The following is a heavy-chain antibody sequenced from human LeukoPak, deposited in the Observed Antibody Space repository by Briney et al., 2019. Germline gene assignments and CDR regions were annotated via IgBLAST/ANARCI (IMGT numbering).Heavy chain of an antibody. CDR1: GFTVSSNY. CDR3: AREDPMIRGVFDY. CDR2: IYRGGLT. Sequence: GGSLRLSCAASGFTVSSNYMSWVRQAPGRGLEWVSVIYRGGLTDYAGSVKGRFTISRDNSKNTLYLQMNNLRAEDTAVYYCAREDPMIRGVFDYWGQGPLVTVSS. D-gene: IGHD3-10*01. J-gene: IGHJ4*02. V-gene: IGHV3-53*01.